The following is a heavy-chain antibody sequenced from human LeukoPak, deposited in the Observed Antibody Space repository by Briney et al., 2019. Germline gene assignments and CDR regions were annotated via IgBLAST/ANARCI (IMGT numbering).Heavy chain of an antibody. D-gene: IGHD3-22*01. V-gene: IGHV1-18*04. CDR2: VSAYNGNT. Sequence: GASVKVSCKASGYTFSSYYIHWVRQAPGQGLEWMGWVSAYNGNTNYAQKLQGRVTMTTDASTSTAYMELRSLRSDDTAVYYCARDSTYYYDSNGYYYHYFDYWGQGTLVTVSS. CDR1: GYTFSSYY. J-gene: IGHJ4*02. CDR3: ARDSTYYYDSNGYYYHYFDY.